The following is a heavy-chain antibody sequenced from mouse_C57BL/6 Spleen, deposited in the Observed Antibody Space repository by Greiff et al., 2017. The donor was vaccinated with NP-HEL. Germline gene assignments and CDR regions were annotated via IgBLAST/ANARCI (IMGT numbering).Heavy chain of an antibody. Sequence: QVQLQQSGAELVRPGASVTLSCKASGYTFTDYEMHWVKQTPVHGLEWIGAIDPETGGTAYNQKFKGKAILTADKSSSTAYIELRSLASEDSSVYYCTRSGGKDYWGQGTTLTVSS. J-gene: IGHJ2*01. CDR2: IDPETGGT. D-gene: IGHD3-1*01. V-gene: IGHV1-15*01. CDR1: GYTFTDYE. CDR3: TRSGGKDY.